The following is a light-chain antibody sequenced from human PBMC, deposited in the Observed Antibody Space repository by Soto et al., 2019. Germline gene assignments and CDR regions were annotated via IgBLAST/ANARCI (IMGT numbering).Light chain of an antibody. CDR2: DIS. V-gene: IGKV3-15*01. J-gene: IGKJ5*01. CDR3: RQYNIWGSIT. CDR1: QSVVNK. Sequence: EIVVTQSPSTLSVSPGERATLSCRASQSVVNKVAWYQHKPGQTARLIIYDISTRAAGVPARFSGSRYGTDFTLTISSLQSEDFAVYYCRQYNIWGSITFGQGTRLEIK.